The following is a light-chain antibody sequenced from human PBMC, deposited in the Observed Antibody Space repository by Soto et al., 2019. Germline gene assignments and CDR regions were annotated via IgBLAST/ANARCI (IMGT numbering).Light chain of an antibody. V-gene: IGLV2-14*01. J-gene: IGLJ2*01. CDR1: SSDVGDFDC. CDR3: SSYTSSSTLV. Sequence: QSALTQPASVSGSPGQSITISCTGTSSDVGDFDCVSWYQQHPGKAPKLMIYEVSDRPSGVSNRFSGSKSGDTASLTISGLQAEDEADYYCSSYTSSSTLVFGRGTKVTVL. CDR2: EVS.